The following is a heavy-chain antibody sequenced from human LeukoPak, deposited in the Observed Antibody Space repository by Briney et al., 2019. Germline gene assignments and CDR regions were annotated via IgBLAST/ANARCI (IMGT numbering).Heavy chain of an antibody. D-gene: IGHD3-22*01. CDR1: GGSVSSGSYY. J-gene: IGHJ4*02. CDR2: IYYSGST. V-gene: IGHV4-61*01. Sequence: TSETLSLTCTVSGGSVSSGSYYWSWIRQPPGKGLEWIGYIYYSGSTNYNPSLKSRVTISVDTSKNQFSLKLSSVTAADTAVYYCARDNYYDSSGGLDYWGQGTLVTVSS. CDR3: ARDNYYDSSGGLDY.